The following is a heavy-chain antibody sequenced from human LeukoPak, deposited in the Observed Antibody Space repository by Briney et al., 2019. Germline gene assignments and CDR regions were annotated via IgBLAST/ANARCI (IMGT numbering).Heavy chain of an antibody. J-gene: IGHJ6*03. CDR1: GGSISSYY. Sequence: SETLSLTCTVSGGSISSYYWSWTRQPAGKGLEWIGRIDTSGNTNYNPSLKSRVTMSVDTSKNQFSLKLSSVTAADTAVYYCARVRSKDVWRSYGSYYYYYCMDVWGKGTTVTISS. CDR3: ARVRSKDVWRSYGSYYYYYCMDV. CDR2: IDTSGNT. D-gene: IGHD3-16*01. V-gene: IGHV4-4*07.